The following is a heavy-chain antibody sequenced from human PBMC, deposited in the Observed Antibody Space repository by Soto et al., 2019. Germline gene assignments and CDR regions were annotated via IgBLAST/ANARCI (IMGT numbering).Heavy chain of an antibody. Sequence: QVQLVQSGAEVKKPGASVKVSCKASGYSFTDYGFTWVRQAPGQGLEWMGWVNTYKGNTNYAQKFQGRVTMTTDTSTSTAYMELRGLRSDDTALYYCARERENYMYFDYWGQGTLVTVSS. D-gene: IGHD1-7*01. J-gene: IGHJ4*02. CDR2: VNTYKGNT. V-gene: IGHV1-18*01. CDR1: GYSFTDYG. CDR3: ARERENYMYFDY.